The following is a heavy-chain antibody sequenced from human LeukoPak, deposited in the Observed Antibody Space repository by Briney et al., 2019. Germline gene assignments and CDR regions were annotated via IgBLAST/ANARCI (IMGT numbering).Heavy chain of an antibody. CDR1: GGSISSYY. CDR3: ARQDGYNSGFDY. D-gene: IGHD5-24*01. Sequence: SETLSLTCTVSGGSISSYYWSWIRQPPGKGLEWIGYIYYSGGTNYNPSLKSRVTISVDTSKNQFSLKLSSVTAADTAVYYCARQDGYNSGFDYWGQGTLVTVSS. CDR2: IYYSGGT. J-gene: IGHJ4*02. V-gene: IGHV4-59*08.